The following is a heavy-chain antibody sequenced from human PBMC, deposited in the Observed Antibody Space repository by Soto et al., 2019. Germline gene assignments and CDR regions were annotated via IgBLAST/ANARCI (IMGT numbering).Heavy chain of an antibody. Sequence: PGESLKISCKGSGYSLTSYWISWVRQMPRKGLEWMGRIDPSDSYTIDSPSFQGHVTISADTYISTAHLQWISLKASDPAMYSCARHGVYYGMNGWRQGTTVTVSS. D-gene: IGHD3-10*01. CDR3: ARHGVYYGMNG. CDR1: GYSLTSYW. J-gene: IGHJ6*02. CDR2: IDPSDSYT. V-gene: IGHV5-10-1*01.